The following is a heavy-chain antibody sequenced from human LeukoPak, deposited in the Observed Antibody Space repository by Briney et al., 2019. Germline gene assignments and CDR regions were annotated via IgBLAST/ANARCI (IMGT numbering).Heavy chain of an antibody. J-gene: IGHJ4*02. CDR1: GYTFTGYY. D-gene: IGHD4-11*01. Sequence: ASVKVSCKASGYTFTGYYMHWVRQAPGQGLEWVGWINPNSGGTNYAQKFQGRVTMTRDTSISTAYMELSRLRSDDTAVYYCARAGSNYRSADYWGQGTLVTVSS. CDR3: ARAGSNYRSADY. V-gene: IGHV1-2*02. CDR2: INPNSGGT.